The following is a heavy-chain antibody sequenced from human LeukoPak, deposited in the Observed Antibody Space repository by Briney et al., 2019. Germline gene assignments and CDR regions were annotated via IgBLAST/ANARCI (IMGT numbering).Heavy chain of an antibody. CDR1: GFSVSDNY. J-gene: IGHJ4*02. D-gene: IGHD3-10*01. Sequence: GGSLRLSCAASGFSVSDNYMSWVCQAPGKGLEWVSVIYSGGRTYYADSVKGRFTISRDNSKNTLYLQMNSLRAEDTAVYYCAREGVVRGVILDYWGQGTLVTVSS. CDR2: IYSGGRT. V-gene: IGHV3-53*01. CDR3: AREGVVRGVILDY.